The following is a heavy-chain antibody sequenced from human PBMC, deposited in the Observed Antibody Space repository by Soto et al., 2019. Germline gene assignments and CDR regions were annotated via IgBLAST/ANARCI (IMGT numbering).Heavy chain of an antibody. D-gene: IGHD6-13*01. Sequence: GGSLRLSCEASGFIFTSYWMHWVRQAPGKGLMWVSRMGPDETTTGYADSVKGRFTVSRDNAKNTVYLQMNSLRDEDTAVYYWARVHSSSYHYFDYWGQGTLVTVSS. CDR2: MGPDETTT. CDR1: GFIFTSYW. CDR3: ARVHSSSYHYFDY. J-gene: IGHJ4*02. V-gene: IGHV3-74*01.